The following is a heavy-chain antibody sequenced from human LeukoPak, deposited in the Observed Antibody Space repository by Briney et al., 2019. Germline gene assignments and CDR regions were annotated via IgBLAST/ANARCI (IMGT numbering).Heavy chain of an antibody. V-gene: IGHV5-51*01. Sequence: GESLKISWKGSGYSFTNSWIGWVRQMPGKGLECMGIIYPADSDTRYSPSFQGHVTISADKSTSTAYLQWSSLRASDTAMYYCATISSNSFDNWGQGTLVTVSS. CDR1: GYSFTNSW. CDR2: IYPADSDT. CDR3: ATISSNSFDN. J-gene: IGHJ4*02. D-gene: IGHD2-2*01.